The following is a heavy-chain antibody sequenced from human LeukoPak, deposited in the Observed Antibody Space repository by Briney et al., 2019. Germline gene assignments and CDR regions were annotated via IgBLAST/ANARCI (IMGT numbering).Heavy chain of an antibody. J-gene: IGHJ6*02. Sequence: PSETLSLTCAVYGGSFSGYYWSWIRQPPGKGLEWIGEINHSGSTNYNPSLKSRVTISVDTSKNQFSLKLSSVTAEDTAVYYCARFTTWIQLWSRTDYGMDVWGQGTTVTVSS. V-gene: IGHV4-34*01. CDR3: ARFTTWIQLWSRTDYGMDV. CDR1: GGSFSGYY. D-gene: IGHD5-18*01. CDR2: INHSGST.